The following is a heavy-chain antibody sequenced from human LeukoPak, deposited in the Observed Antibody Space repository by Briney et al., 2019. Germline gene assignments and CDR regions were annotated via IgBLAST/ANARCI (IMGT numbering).Heavy chain of an antibody. CDR3: ARDDTAAAANDAFDI. CDR2: INPSGGST. J-gene: IGHJ3*02. CDR1: GYTFTSYY. V-gene: IGHV1-46*01. Sequence: ASAKVSCKASGYTFTSYYMHWVRQAPGQGLEWMGIINPSGGSTSYAQKFQGRVTMTRDMSTSTVYMELSSLRSEDTAVYYCARDDTAAAANDAFDIWGQGTMVTVSS. D-gene: IGHD6-13*01.